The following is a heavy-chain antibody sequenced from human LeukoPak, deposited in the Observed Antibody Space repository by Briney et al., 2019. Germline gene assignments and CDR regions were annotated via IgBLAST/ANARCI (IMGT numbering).Heavy chain of an antibody. J-gene: IGHJ6*02. D-gene: IGHD6-13*01. V-gene: IGHV3-23*01. CDR2: ISGSGGST. CDR1: GFTFSSYA. Sequence: GGSLRLSCAASGFTFSSYAMSWVRQAPGKGLEWVSAISGSGGSTYYADSVKGRFTISRDNSKNTLYLQMNSLRAEDTAVYYCAKEESSWYEKDYYGMDVWGQGTTVTVSS. CDR3: AKEESSWYEKDYYGMDV.